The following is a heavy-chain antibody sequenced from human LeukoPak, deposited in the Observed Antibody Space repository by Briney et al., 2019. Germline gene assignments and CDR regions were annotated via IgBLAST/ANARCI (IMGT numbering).Heavy chain of an antibody. V-gene: IGHV4-4*07. CDR1: GGSISSYY. J-gene: IGHJ4*02. CDR2: IYTSGST. D-gene: IGHD3-22*01. Sequence: SETLSLTCTVSGGSISSYYWSWIRQPAGKGLEWIGRIYTSGSTNYNPSLKSRVTISVDTSKNQFSLKLSSVTAADTAVYYCARDSPYYYDSSGYYPIFDYWGQGTLVTVSS. CDR3: ARDSPYYYDSSGYYPIFDY.